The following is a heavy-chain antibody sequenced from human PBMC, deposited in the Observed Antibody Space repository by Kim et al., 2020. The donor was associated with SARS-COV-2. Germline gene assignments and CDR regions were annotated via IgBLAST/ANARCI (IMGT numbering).Heavy chain of an antibody. J-gene: IGHJ4*02. D-gene: IGHD3-10*01. CDR3: ARVSDGSGNYFDY. CDR1: GGSISTYY. V-gene: IGHV4-59*12. Sequence: SETLSLTCTVYGGSISTYYWSWIRQPPGKGLEWIGYIYYSGSTNYNPSLKSRVTISVDTSKNQFSLKLSSVTAADTAVYYCARVSDGSGNYFDYWGQGTLVTVSS. CDR2: IYYSGST.